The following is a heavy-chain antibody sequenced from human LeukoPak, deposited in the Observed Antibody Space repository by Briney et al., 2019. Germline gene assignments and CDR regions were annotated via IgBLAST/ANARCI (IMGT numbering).Heavy chain of an antibody. V-gene: IGHV3-23*01. CDR2: ISGSGGST. Sequence: PGGSLRLTCAASGFTFSSYAMSWVRQAPGKGLEWVSAISGSGGSTYYADSVKGRFTISRDNSKNTLYLQMNSLRAEDTAVYYCAKDEYGSGRYDYWGQGTLVTVSS. CDR3: AKDEYGSGRYDY. J-gene: IGHJ4*02. CDR1: GFTFSSYA. D-gene: IGHD3-10*01.